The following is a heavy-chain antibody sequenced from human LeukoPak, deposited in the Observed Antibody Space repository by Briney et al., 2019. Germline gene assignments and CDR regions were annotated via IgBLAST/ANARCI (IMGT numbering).Heavy chain of an antibody. V-gene: IGHV3-23*01. CDR2: ISGSGGST. CDR1: GFTFSSYA. J-gene: IGHJ4*02. Sequence: GGSLRLSCAASGFTFSSYAMSWVRQAPGKGLEWVSAISGSGGSTYYADSAKGRFTISRDNSKNTLYLQMNSLRAEDTAVYYCAKVDTAMGVFDYWGQGTLVTVSS. D-gene: IGHD5-18*01. CDR3: AKVDTAMGVFDY.